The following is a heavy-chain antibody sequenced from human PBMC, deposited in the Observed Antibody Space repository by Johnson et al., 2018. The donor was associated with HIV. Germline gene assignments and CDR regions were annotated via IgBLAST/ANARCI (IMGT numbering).Heavy chain of an antibody. Sequence: VQLVESGGGVVRPGGSLRLSCAASGFTFDDYAMTWVRQASGKGLEWVSAINWNGGTTGYTDSVKGRFTISRDNAKNSLYLQMNSLRAEDTAVYYCGKNGARGDAFDIWGQGTMVTVSS. CDR2: INWNGGTT. V-gene: IGHV3-20*04. D-gene: IGHD2-8*01. CDR1: GFTFDDYA. CDR3: GKNGARGDAFDI. J-gene: IGHJ3*02.